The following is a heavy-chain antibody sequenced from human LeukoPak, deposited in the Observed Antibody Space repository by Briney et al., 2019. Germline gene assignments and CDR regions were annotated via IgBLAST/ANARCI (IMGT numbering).Heavy chain of an antibody. CDR2: ISYDGSNK. Sequence: GGSLRLSCAASGFTFSSYGMHWVRQAPGKGLEWVSVISYDGSNKYYADSVKGRFTISRDNSKNTLYLQMNSLRAEDTAVYYCAKGRYSSGWRMYYFDYWGQGTLVTVSS. V-gene: IGHV3-30*18. J-gene: IGHJ4*02. CDR3: AKGRYSSGWRMYYFDY. D-gene: IGHD6-19*01. CDR1: GFTFSSYG.